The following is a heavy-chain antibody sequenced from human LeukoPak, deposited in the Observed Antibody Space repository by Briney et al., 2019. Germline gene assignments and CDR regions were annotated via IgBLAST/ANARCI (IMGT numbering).Heavy chain of an antibody. D-gene: IGHD3-9*01. V-gene: IGHV1-3*01. Sequence: ASVKVSCKASGYTFTSHAMHWVRQAPGQRLEWMGWINAGNGNTKYSQKFQGRVTITRDTSASTAYVELSSLRSEDTAVYYCARGPIYYDILTGYRWEDWFDPWGQGTLVTVSS. CDR1: GYTFTSHA. CDR2: INAGNGNT. CDR3: ARGPIYYDILTGYRWEDWFDP. J-gene: IGHJ5*02.